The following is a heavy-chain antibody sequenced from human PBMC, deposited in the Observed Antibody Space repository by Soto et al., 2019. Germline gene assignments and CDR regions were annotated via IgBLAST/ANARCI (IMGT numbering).Heavy chain of an antibody. D-gene: IGHD3-9*01. CDR2: IYPGDSDT. V-gene: IGHV5-51*01. CDR1: GYSFTSYW. J-gene: IGHJ6*03. Sequence: GESLKISCKGSGYSFTSYWIGWVRQMPGKGLEWMGIIYPGDSDTRYSPSFQGQVTISADKSISTAYLQWSSLKASDTAMYYCARQGKYFDWSTMKYLDVWGKGTTVTVSS. CDR3: ARQGKYFDWSTMKYLDV.